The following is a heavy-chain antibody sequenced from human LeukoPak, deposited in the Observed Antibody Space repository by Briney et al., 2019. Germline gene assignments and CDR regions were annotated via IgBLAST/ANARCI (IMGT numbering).Heavy chain of an antibody. CDR3: AKTYDYVRDYFDY. D-gene: IGHD3-16*01. J-gene: IGHJ4*02. V-gene: IGHV3-30*04. CDR1: GFTFSSYA. CDR2: ISYDGSNK. Sequence: PGRSLRLSCAASGFTFSSYAMHWVRQAPGKGLEWVAVISYDGSNKYYADSVKGRFTISRDNSKNTLYLRMNSLRAEDTAVYYCAKTYDYVRDYFDYWGQGTLVTVSS.